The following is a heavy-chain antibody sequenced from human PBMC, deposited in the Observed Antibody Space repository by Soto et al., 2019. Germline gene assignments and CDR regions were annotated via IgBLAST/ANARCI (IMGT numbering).Heavy chain of an antibody. Sequence: SETLSLTCTVSGVSISSGDHYCSWIRQPPGKGLEWVGYIYYSGSTYYNPSLKSRVTISVETSKNQFSLKLTSVTAADTAVYYCARVPRYYYGSGSLGDVWGQGTTVTVSS. V-gene: IGHV4-30-4*01. CDR1: GVSISSGDHY. CDR3: ARVPRYYYGSGSLGDV. D-gene: IGHD3-10*01. J-gene: IGHJ6*02. CDR2: IYYSGST.